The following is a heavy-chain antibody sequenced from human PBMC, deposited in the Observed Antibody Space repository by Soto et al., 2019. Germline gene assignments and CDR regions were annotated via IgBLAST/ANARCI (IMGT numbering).Heavy chain of an antibody. J-gene: IGHJ3*01. CDR2: LYDVDGT. CDR3: ATWHEREHAYDV. CDR1: GLTVSGKKY. Sequence: DVHLVESGGGLIQPGESLRLSCAAFGLTVSGKKYVAWVRQAPGNGLEWVSALYDVDGTYYADSLKGRFTTSTDSSKTTVYLQMNDLRPDDTAVYYCATWHEREHAYDVWGQGTTVTVSS. D-gene: IGHD1-1*01. V-gene: IGHV3-53*01.